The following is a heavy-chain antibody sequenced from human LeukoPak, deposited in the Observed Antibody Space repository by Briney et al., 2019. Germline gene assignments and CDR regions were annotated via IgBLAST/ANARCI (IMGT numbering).Heavy chain of an antibody. J-gene: IGHJ5*02. CDR1: GFPFSSYS. CDR3: ARQRVMLTGTGGTWIDP. V-gene: IGHV3-23*05. CDR2: IYYADDYT. Sequence: GGSLRLSCAASGFIASGFPFSSYSMSWVRQAQGKGLEWVSTIYYADDYTYYADSVKGRFTISRDSSKNTLFLQMNSLRVDDTAVYYCARQRVMLTGTGGTWIDPWGQGTLVTVSS. D-gene: IGHD1/OR15-1a*01.